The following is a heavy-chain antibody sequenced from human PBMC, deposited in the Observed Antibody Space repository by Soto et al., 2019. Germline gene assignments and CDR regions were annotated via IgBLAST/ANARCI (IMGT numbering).Heavy chain of an antibody. CDR2: IYYSGST. D-gene: IGHD5-12*01. J-gene: IGHJ4*02. CDR3: ARDGGGGYSLPRPFDY. V-gene: IGHV4-59*01. CDR1: GASISSYY. Sequence: SETLSLTCTVSGASISSYYWSWIRQPPGKGLEWIGYIYYSGSTNYNPSLKSRVTISADTSKNQLSLKLSSVAAADTAVYYCARDGGGGYSLPRPFDYWGQGTLVTVSS.